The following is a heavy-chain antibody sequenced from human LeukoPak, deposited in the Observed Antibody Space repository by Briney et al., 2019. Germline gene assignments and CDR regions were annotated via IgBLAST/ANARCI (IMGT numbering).Heavy chain of an antibody. CDR2: IIPIFGTA. J-gene: IGHJ4*02. CDR3: ARDIVGATRGHFDY. CDR1: GGTFSSYA. D-gene: IGHD1-26*01. V-gene: IGHV1-69*13. Sequence: SVKVSCKASGGTFSSYAISWVRQAPGQGLEWRGGIIPIFGTANYAQKFQGRVTITADESTSTAYMELSSLRSEDTAVYYCARDIVGATRGHFDYWGQGTLVTVSS.